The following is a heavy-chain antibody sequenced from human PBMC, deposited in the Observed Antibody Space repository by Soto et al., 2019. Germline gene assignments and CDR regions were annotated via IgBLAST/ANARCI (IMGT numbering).Heavy chain of an antibody. CDR3: ARDRKVGYYDSSGYPRYYFDY. CDR1: GFTFSSYA. CDR2: ISYDGSNK. V-gene: IGHV3-30-3*01. J-gene: IGHJ4*02. Sequence: GGSLRLSCAASGFTFSSYAMHWVRQAPGKGLEWVAVISYDGSNKYYADSVKGRFTISRDNSKNTLYLQMNSLRAEDTAVYYCARDRKVGYYDSSGYPRYYFDYWSQGTLVIVSS. D-gene: IGHD3-22*01.